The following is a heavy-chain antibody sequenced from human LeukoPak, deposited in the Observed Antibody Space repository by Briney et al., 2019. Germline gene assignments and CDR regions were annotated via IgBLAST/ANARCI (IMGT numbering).Heavy chain of an antibody. V-gene: IGHV3-30*04. CDR3: AREEREPYYYYSSGLDY. CDR1: GFTFSSYA. CDR2: ISYDGSNK. D-gene: IGHD3-22*01. J-gene: IGHJ4*02. Sequence: GGSLRLSYAASGFTFSSYAMHWVRQAPGKGLEWVAVISYDGSNKYYADSVKGRFTISRDNSKNTLYLQMNSLRAEDTAVYYCAREEREPYYYYSSGLDYWGQGTLVTVSS.